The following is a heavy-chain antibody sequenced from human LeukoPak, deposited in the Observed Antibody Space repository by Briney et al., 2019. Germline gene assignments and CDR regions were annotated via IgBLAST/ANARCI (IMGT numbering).Heavy chain of an antibody. Sequence: GGSLRLSCAASGFTFSSYAMSWVRQAPGKGLEWVSVISGSGDSTYYADSVEGRCTISRDNSKDALYLQMNSLRAEDTAVYYCARVGYSGYDYDYWGQGTLVTVSS. J-gene: IGHJ4*02. V-gene: IGHV3-23*01. D-gene: IGHD5-12*01. CDR2: ISGSGDST. CDR1: GFTFSSYA. CDR3: ARVGYSGYDYDY.